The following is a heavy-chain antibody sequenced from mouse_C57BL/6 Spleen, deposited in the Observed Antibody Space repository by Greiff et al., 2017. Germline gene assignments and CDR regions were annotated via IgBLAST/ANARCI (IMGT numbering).Heavy chain of an antibody. V-gene: IGHV2-2*01. J-gene: IGHJ4*01. D-gene: IGHD2-1*01. CDR1: GFSLTRYG. CDR2: IWSGGST. CDR3: ARNKGYGNYGGAMDY. Sequence: QVQLKESGPGLVQPSQSLSITCTVSGFSLTRYGVHWVRQSPGKGLEWLGVIWSGGSTDYNAAFISRLSISKDNSKSQVFFKMNSLQADDTAIYYCARNKGYGNYGGAMDYWGQGTSVTVSS.